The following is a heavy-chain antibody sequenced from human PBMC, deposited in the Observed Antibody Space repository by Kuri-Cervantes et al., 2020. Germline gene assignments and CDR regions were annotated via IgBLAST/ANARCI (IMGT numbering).Heavy chain of an antibody. CDR1: GGSISSGGYY. V-gene: IGHV4-31*03. Sequence: SETLSLTCTVSGGSISSGGYYWSWIRQHPGKGLEWIGYIYYSGSTYYNPSLKSRVTISVDTSKNQFSLKLSSVTAADTAVYYCARVDILTGYLQDAWFDPWGQGTLVTVSS. CDR3: ARVDILTGYLQDAWFDP. CDR2: IYYSGST. D-gene: IGHD3-9*01. J-gene: IGHJ5*02.